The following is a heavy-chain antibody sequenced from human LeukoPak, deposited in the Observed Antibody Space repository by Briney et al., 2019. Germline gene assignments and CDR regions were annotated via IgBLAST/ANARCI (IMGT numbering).Heavy chain of an antibody. Sequence: SETLSLTCTVSGGSISSSSYYWGWIRQPPGKGLEWIGSIYYSGSTYYNPSLKSRVTISVDTSKNQFSLKLSSVTAADTAVYYCARLSLEMATQDFDYWGQGTLVTVSS. V-gene: IGHV4-39*07. J-gene: IGHJ4*02. CDR1: GGSISSSSYY. CDR2: IYYSGST. CDR3: ARLSLEMATQDFDY. D-gene: IGHD5-24*01.